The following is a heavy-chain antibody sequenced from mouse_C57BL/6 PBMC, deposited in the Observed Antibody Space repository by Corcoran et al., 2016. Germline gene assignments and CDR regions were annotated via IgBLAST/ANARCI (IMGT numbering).Heavy chain of an antibody. Sequence: QIQLVQSGPELKKPGETVKISCKASGYTFTTYGMSWVKQAPGKGLKWMGWINTYSGVPTYADDFKGRFAFSLETSASTAYLQINNLKNEDTATYFCARTAQATHWGQGTLVTVSA. D-gene: IGHD3-2*02. CDR3: ARTAQATH. CDR1: GYTFTTYG. V-gene: IGHV9-3*01. J-gene: IGHJ3*01. CDR2: INTYSGVP.